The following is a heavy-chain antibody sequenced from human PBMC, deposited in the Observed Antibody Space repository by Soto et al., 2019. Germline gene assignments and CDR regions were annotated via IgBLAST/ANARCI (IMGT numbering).Heavy chain of an antibody. CDR1: GFSLSTNRVG. J-gene: IGHJ4*02. D-gene: IGHD1-1*01. V-gene: IGHV2-5*02. Sequence: SGPTLVNPTQTLTLTCTFSGFSLSTNRVGVGWIRQPPGEALEWLALIYWDDDKRYSPSLKTRLTITKDTSKFQVVLTMTNMDPADTATYYCANRLGGSRWNGGYFDYWGQGILVTVSS. CDR3: ANRLGGSRWNGGYFDY. CDR2: IYWDDDK.